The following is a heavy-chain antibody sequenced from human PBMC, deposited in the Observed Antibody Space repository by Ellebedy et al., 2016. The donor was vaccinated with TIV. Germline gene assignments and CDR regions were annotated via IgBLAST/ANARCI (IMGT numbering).Heavy chain of an antibody. CDR1: EFTFSSFA. D-gene: IGHD3-16*01. CDR3: ARGPEGGRFDP. CDR2: VSGRGGST. Sequence: PGGSLRLSCAASEFTFSSFAMSWVRQAPGKGLAWVSTVSGRGGSTYYADSVKGRFTISRDNSKNTLYLQMNSLRAEDTAIYYCARGPEGGRFDPWGQGTLVTVSS. J-gene: IGHJ5*02. V-gene: IGHV3-23*01.